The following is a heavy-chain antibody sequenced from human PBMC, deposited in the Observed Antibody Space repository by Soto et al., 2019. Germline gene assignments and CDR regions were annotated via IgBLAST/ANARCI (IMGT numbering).Heavy chain of an antibody. CDR2: IYYSGST. CDR3: APFYGDYVSY. D-gene: IGHD4-17*01. J-gene: IGHJ4*02. CDR1: GGSISSSSYY. V-gene: IGHV4-39*01. Sequence: QLQLQESGPGLVKPSETLSLTCTVSGGSISSSSYYWGWIRQPPGKGLEWIGSIYYSGSTFYNPSTKXXVXIXXDTSKNQSSLELSSVTAADTAVSYCAPFYGDYVSYWGQGTLVTVSS.